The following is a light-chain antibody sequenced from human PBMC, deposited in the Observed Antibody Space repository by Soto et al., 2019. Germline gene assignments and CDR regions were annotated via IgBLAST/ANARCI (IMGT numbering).Light chain of an antibody. CDR1: QGIGNE. CDR2: GAS. CDR3: LQYYSYPRT. V-gene: IGKV1-17*01. J-gene: IGKJ1*01. Sequence: DIQMTQSPSSLSASVVDRVTITCRARQGIGNELGWYQQKPGKAPNRLIYGASSLQSGVPSRFSVSGSWTEFTLTIGSLQPEDFATSYCLQYYSYPRTFGQGTKVDLK.